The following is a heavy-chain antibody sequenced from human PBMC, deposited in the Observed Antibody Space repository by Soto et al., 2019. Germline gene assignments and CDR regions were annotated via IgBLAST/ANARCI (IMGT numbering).Heavy chain of an antibody. CDR2: INHSGST. J-gene: IGHJ6*02. V-gene: IGHV4-34*01. CDR1: GGSFSGYY. Sequence: SETLSLTCXVYGGSFSGYYWSWIRQPPGKGLEWIGEINHSGSTNYNPSLKSRVTISVDTSKNQFSLKLSSVTAADTAVYYCARVRGRKQWLVGMDVWGQGTTVTVSS. D-gene: IGHD6-19*01. CDR3: ARVRGRKQWLVGMDV.